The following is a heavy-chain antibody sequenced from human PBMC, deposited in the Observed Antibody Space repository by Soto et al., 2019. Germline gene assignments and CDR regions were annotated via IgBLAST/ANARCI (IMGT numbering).Heavy chain of an antibody. CDR1: GGTFNSYV. Sequence: QVQLVQSGAEVKKPGSSVKVSCKASGGTFNSYVFNWVRQAPGQGREWMGGIISIFGTPHYGQKFQGRVTITTDETTSTGFMELSSLTYEDTAIYYCARDLGSGYDPRDYCGQGTLFTVSS. V-gene: IGHV1-69*05. CDR3: ARDLGSGYDPRDY. J-gene: IGHJ4*02. CDR2: IISIFGTP. D-gene: IGHD5-12*01.